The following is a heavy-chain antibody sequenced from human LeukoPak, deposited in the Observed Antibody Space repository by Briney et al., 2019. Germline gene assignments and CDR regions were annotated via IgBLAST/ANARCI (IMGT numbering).Heavy chain of an antibody. D-gene: IGHD5-24*01. CDR2: ISGSGDST. CDR3: AKLAPTPNLPDDY. CDR1: GFTFSSYA. V-gene: IGHV3-23*01. Sequence: GGSLRLSCAASGFTFSSYAMSWVRQAPGKGLEWVSSISGSGDSTYYADSVKGRFTISRDNSKNTLYLQMNGLRDEDTAVYFCAKLAPTPNLPDDYWGQGTLVTVSS. J-gene: IGHJ4*02.